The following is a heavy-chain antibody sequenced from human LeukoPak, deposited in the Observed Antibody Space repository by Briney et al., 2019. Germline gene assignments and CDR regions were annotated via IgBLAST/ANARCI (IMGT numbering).Heavy chain of an antibody. CDR1: RYTFTSYY. CDR2: INPSGGST. V-gene: IGHV1-46*01. D-gene: IGHD3-22*01. J-gene: IGHJ3*02. Sequence: ASVKVSCKASRYTFTSYYMHWVRQAPGQGLEWMGIINPSGGSTSYAQKFQGRVTMTRDTSTSTVYMELSSLRSEDTAVYYCASLGNGLGDSKNTPPFDIWGQGTMVTVSS. CDR3: ASLGNGLGDSKNTPPFDI.